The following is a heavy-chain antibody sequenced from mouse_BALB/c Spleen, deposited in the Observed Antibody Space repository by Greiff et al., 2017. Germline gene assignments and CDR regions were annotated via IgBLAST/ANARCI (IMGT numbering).Heavy chain of an antibody. CDR2: INPGSGGT. CDR3: ATYGNYDYYAMDY. Sequence: QVQLKESGAELVRPGTSVKVSCKASGYAFTNYLIEWVKQRPGQGLEWIGVINPGSGGTNYNEEFKGKATLTADKSSSTAYMQLSSLTSDDSAVYFCATYGNYDYYAMDYWGQGTSVTVSS. D-gene: IGHD2-1*01. J-gene: IGHJ4*01. CDR1: GYAFTNYL. V-gene: IGHV1-54*01.